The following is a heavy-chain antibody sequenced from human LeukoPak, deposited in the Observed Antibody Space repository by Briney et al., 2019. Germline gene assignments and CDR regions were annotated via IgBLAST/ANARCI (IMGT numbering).Heavy chain of an antibody. CDR2: ITTYNGNT. J-gene: IGHJ4*02. CDR3: ARERSGWFFSN. D-gene: IGHD6-19*01. V-gene: IGHV1-18*01. CDR1: GYTFTSYG. Sequence: ASVKVSCKASGYTFTSYGVSWVRQAPGQGLEWMGWITTYNGNTKYAQKLQGRVTMTTDTSTSTAYMDLRSLRSDDTAVYYCARERSGWFFSNWGQGTLVTVSS.